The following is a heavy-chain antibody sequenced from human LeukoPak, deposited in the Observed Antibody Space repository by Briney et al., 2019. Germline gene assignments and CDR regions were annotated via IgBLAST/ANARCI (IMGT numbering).Heavy chain of an antibody. V-gene: IGHV3-64*04. Sequence: AGGSLRLSCSASGFTFSSYAMHWVRQAPGKGLECVSALTGDGGRTYYADPVKGRFTISRDNSKNTLYLQMNSLRAEDTAVYYCAKAPRRGYDSSGYYLDYWGQGTLVTVSS. J-gene: IGHJ4*02. CDR3: AKAPRRGYDSSGYYLDY. CDR2: LTGDGGRT. D-gene: IGHD3-22*01. CDR1: GFTFSSYA.